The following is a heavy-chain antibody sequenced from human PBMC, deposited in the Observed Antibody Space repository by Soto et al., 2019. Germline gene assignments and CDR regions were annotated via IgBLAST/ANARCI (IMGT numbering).Heavy chain of an antibody. J-gene: IGHJ4*02. V-gene: IGHV3-7*01. D-gene: IGHD6-19*01. CDR1: GFTFSSYW. Sequence: PGGSLRLSCAASGFTFSSYWMSWVRQAPGKGLEWVANIKQDGSEKYYVDSVKGRFTISRDNAKNSLYLQMNSLRAEDTAVYYCARMLPGYSSGWYGYWGQGTLVTVSS. CDR2: IKQDGSEK. CDR3: ARMLPGYSSGWYGY.